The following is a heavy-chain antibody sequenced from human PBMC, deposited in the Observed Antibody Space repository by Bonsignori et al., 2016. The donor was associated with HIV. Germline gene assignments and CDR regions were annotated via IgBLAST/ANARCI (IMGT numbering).Heavy chain of an antibody. J-gene: IGHJ5*02. CDR3: ARGERVLRYFDNHCWFDP. D-gene: IGHD3-9*01. Sequence: WIRQPPGKGLEWIGEINHSGSTNYSPSLKSRVTISVDTSKNQFSLNVSSVTAADTAVYYCARGERVLRYFDNHCWFDPWGQGTLVTVSS. CDR2: INHSGST. V-gene: IGHV4-34*01.